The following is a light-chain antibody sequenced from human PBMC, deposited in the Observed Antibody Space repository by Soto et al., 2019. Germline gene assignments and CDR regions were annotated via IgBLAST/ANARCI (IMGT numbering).Light chain of an antibody. CDR1: QSVSNNY. J-gene: IGKJ5*01. CDR2: GAS. V-gene: IGKV3-20*01. Sequence: EIVLTQSPGTLSLSPEERGTLSCRTSQSVSNNYLAWYQKKPGQAPRLLVYGASNRATGIPDRFSGSGSGTDLTLTISRLETEDFALYYCQQYGSSAPITFGQGTRLEIK. CDR3: QQYGSSAPIT.